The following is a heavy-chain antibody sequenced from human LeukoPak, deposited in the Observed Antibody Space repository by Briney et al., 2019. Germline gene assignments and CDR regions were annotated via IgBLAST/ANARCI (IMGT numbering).Heavy chain of an antibody. V-gene: IGHV3-74*01. D-gene: IGHD3-10*01. J-gene: IGHJ4*02. CDR1: GFTFSSYA. CDR2: INSHGSST. CDR3: ARGPPDGSGSYYPGAD. Sequence: PGRSLRLSCAASGFTFSSYAMSWVRQAPGKGLVWVSRINSHGSSTSYADSVKGRFTISRDNAKNTLYLQMNSLRVEDTAVYYCARGPPDGSGSYYPGADWGQGTLVTVSS.